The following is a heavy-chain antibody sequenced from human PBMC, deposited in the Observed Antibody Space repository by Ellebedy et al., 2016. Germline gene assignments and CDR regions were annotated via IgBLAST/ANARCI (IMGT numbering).Heavy chain of an antibody. CDR2: IYYSGST. Sequence: SETLSLTCTVSGGSISSGGYYWSWIRQHPGKGLEWIGYIYYSGSTYYHPSLKSRVTISVDTSKNQFSLKLSSVTAADTAVYYCARVGGYCSGGSCYRRGPFDYWGQGTLVTVSS. D-gene: IGHD2-15*01. J-gene: IGHJ4*02. V-gene: IGHV4-30-4*08. CDR3: ARVGGYCSGGSCYRRGPFDY. CDR1: GGSISSGGYY.